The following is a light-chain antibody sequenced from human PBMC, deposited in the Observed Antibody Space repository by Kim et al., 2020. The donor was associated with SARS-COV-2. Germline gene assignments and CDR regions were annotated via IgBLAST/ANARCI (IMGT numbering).Light chain of an antibody. CDR3: QQYYSRPYT. V-gene: IGKV1-5*03. J-gene: IGKJ2*01. Sequence: DIQMTQSPSTLSASVGETVTISCRASQSISSYLAWYKQEPGQAPKVLIYMASSLGSGVPSRFRGSASGTHFTLTINSLQPDDFAFYFCQQYYSRPYTFGQGTKLEI. CDR1: QSISSY. CDR2: MAS.